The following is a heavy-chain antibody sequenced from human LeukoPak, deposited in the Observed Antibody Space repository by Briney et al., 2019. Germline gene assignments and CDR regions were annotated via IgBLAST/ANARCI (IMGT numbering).Heavy chain of an antibody. CDR2: IIPIFGTA. J-gene: IGHJ3*02. D-gene: IGHD6-13*01. V-gene: IGHV1-69*13. Sequence: GASVKVSCKASGGTFSSYAISWVRQAPGQGLEWMGGIIPIFGTANYAQKFQGRVTITADESTSTAYMGLSSLRSEDTAVYYCARALGIAFDIWGQGTMVTVSS. CDR1: GGTFSSYA. CDR3: ARALGIAFDI.